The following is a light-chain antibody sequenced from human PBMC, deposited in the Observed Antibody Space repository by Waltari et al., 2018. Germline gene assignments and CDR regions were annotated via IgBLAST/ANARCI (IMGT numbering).Light chain of an antibody. CDR2: QAT. CDR1: KLGDKY. Sequence: SYELTQPPSVSVSPGQTASITCSGDKLGDKYACWYQQRPGQSPVLVIYQATKRPSGLPERFSVSNSGNTATLTISGTQAMDEADYYCQAWDSSVVFGGGTKLTVL. J-gene: IGLJ2*01. CDR3: QAWDSSVV. V-gene: IGLV3-1*01.